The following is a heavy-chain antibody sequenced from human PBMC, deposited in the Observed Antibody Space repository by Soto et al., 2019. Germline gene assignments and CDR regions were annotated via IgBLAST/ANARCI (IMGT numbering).Heavy chain of an antibody. CDR2: IIPIFGTA. Sequence: QVQLVQSGAEVKKPGSSVKVSCKASGGTFSSYAISWVRQAPGQGLEWMGGIIPIFGTANYAQKFQGRVTITADEXXSXAXXELSSLRSADTAVYYCARVNPNYDSSGYHSWYFDLWGRGTLVTGS. J-gene: IGHJ2*01. CDR3: ARVNPNYDSSGYHSWYFDL. D-gene: IGHD3-22*01. V-gene: IGHV1-69*12. CDR1: GGTFSSYA.